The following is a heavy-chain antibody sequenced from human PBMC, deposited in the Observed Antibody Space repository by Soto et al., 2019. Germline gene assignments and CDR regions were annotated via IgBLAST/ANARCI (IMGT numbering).Heavy chain of an antibody. V-gene: IGHV4-61*01. J-gene: IGHJ4*02. CDR3: ARGYSHHAQ. CDR2: IYYSGPS. D-gene: IGHD4-4*01. Sequence: PSETLSLTCTVSGGSVSRDSNFWSWIRHPPGKGLEWIGYIYYSGPSRYNPSLESRVTISIDSSKNQVSLTLTSVTAADTAVYYCARGYSHHAQWGRGTMVTV. CDR1: GGSVSRDSNF.